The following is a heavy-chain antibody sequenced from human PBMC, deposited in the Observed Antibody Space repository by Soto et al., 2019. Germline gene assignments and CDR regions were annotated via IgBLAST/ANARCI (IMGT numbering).Heavy chain of an antibody. J-gene: IGHJ4*02. V-gene: IGHV3-48*02. CDR3: ARASWTRYYYDSSGYFIDY. CDR2: ISSSSSTI. CDR1: GFTFSSYS. Sequence: GGSLRLSCAASGFTFSSYSMNWVRQAPGKGLEWVSYISSSSSTIYYADSVKGRFTISRDNAKNSLYLQMNSLRDEDTAVYYCARASWTRYYYDSSGYFIDYWGQGTLVTVSS. D-gene: IGHD3-22*01.